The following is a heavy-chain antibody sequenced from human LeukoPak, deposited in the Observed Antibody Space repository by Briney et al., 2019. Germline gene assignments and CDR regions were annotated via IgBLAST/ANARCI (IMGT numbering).Heavy chain of an antibody. D-gene: IGHD5-24*01. V-gene: IGHV3-43*01. Sequence: PGGSLRLSCAASGFTFDDYTMRWVRQAPGKGLEWVSLISWDGGSTYYADSVKGRFTISRDNSKNSLYLQMNSLRTEDTALYYCAKEPDGHGDYWGQGTLVTVSS. J-gene: IGHJ4*02. CDR1: GFTFDDYT. CDR3: AKEPDGHGDY. CDR2: ISWDGGST.